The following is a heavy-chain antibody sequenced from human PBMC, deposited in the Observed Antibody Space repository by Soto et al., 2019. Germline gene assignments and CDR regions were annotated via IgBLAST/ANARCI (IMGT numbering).Heavy chain of an antibody. CDR2: TYYRSKWYN. CDR3: AREPQGCSGGSCYSVGEYYYYGMDV. V-gene: IGHV6-1*01. J-gene: IGHJ6*02. Sequence: PSQTLSLTCAISGDSVSSNSAAWNWIRQSPSRGLEWLGRTYYRSKWYNDYAVSVKSRITINPDTSKNQFSLQLNSVTPEDTAVYYCAREPQGCSGGSCYSVGEYYYYGMDVWGQGTTVTVSS. D-gene: IGHD2-15*01. CDR1: GDSVSSNSAA.